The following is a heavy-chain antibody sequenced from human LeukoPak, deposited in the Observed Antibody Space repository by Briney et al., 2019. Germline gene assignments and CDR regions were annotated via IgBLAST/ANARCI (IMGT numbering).Heavy chain of an antibody. V-gene: IGHV4-4*02. J-gene: IGHJ4*02. CDR1: GGSISSPHW. D-gene: IGHD4-17*01. CDR2: ISRSGST. Sequence: PSETLSLTCGVSGGSISSPHWWSWVRQTPGKGLEWIGEISRSGSTNYNPSLKSRVTILVDKSKNQFSLNLTSLTAADTAVYYCARHADFGDYYFDTWGQGTLVTVSS. CDR3: ARHADFGDYYFDT.